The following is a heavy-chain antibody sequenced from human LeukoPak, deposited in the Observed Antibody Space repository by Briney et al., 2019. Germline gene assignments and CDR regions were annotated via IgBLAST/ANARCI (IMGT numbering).Heavy chain of an antibody. J-gene: IGHJ4*02. CDR1: GYTFTGYY. CDR2: INPNNGAT. CDR3: ARDYHGSGSLTTFDY. Sequence: ASVKVSCKASGYTFTGYYMHWVRQAPGQGLEWMGRINPNNGATNYAQKLQGRVTITGDTSISTAYMELSSLRSEDTAVYYCARDYHGSGSLTTFDYWGQGTLVTVSS. V-gene: IGHV1-2*06. D-gene: IGHD3-10*01.